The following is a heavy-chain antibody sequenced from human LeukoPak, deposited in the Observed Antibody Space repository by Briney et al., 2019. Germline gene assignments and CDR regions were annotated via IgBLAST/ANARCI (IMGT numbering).Heavy chain of an antibody. CDR1: GFTFRNFW. CDR2: ISGSGGST. V-gene: IGHV3-23*01. D-gene: IGHD3-9*01. CDR3: AKALTGFSYYFDY. Sequence: GGSLRLSCSASGFTFRNFWMSCVRQAPGKGLEWVSAISGSGGSTYYADSVKGRFTISRDNSKNTLYLQMNSLRAEDTAVYYCAKALTGFSYYFDYWGQGTLVTVSS. J-gene: IGHJ4*02.